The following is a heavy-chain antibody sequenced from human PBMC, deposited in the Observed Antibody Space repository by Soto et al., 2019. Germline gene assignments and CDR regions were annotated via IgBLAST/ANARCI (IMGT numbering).Heavy chain of an antibody. J-gene: IGHJ5*02. Sequence: QVQLVQSGAEVKKPGASVKVSCKASGYTFSRYGMHWVRQAPGQRLEWMGWINAANGNTKNSQKFQGRVTITRDTSASTDYMELSSLRSEDTAVYYCAREGRYMVGGVIRFGHDWFDPWGQGTLVTVSS. CDR3: AREGRYMVGGVIRFGHDWFDP. V-gene: IGHV1-3*01. CDR1: GYTFSRYG. D-gene: IGHD3-10*01. CDR2: INAANGNT.